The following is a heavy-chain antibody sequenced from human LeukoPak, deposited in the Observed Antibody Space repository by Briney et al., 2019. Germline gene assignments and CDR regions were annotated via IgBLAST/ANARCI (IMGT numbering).Heavy chain of an antibody. J-gene: IGHJ6*02. CDR3: ARESTVITGQGRIFTGNYHGMDV. V-gene: IGHV4-39*07. Sequence: SETLSLTCTVSGGSISSSSYYWGWIRQPPGKGLKWIGNIYYSGSTYYNPSLKSRVTISVDTSKNQFSLKLSSVTAADTAEYYCARESTVITGQGRIFTGNYHGMDVWGHGTTVIVSS. CDR2: IYYSGST. CDR1: GGSISSSSYY. D-gene: IGHD4-23*01.